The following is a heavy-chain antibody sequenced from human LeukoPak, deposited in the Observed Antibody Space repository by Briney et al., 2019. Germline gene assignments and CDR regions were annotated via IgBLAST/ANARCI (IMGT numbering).Heavy chain of an antibody. J-gene: IGHJ3*02. CDR1: GGSISNYY. V-gene: IGHV4-59*08. D-gene: IGHD5-18*01. CDR3: ARHRYSFGYFSAPFDI. CDR2: IYYSGST. Sequence: SETLSLTCTVSGGSISNYYWSWFRQSPGKGLEWIAYIYYSGSTNYNSSLKSRVTVFVDTSKNHFSLNLTSVTAADTAMYYCARHRYSFGYFSAPFDIWGQGTMVTFSS.